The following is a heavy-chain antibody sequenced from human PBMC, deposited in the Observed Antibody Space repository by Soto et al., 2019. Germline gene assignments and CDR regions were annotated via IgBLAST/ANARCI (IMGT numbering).Heavy chain of an antibody. D-gene: IGHD2-2*01. CDR2: IIPIIGTA. J-gene: IGHJ6*02. CDR3: ARDVVVVVPAATRPYYYYYGMDV. CDR1: GYTFTSYG. Sequence: SVKVSCKASGYTFTSYGISWVRQAPGQGLEWMGWIIPIIGTANYAQKFQGRVTITADESTSTAYMELSSLRSEDTAVYYCARDVVVVVPAATRPYYYYYGMDVWGQGTTVTVSS. V-gene: IGHV1-69*13.